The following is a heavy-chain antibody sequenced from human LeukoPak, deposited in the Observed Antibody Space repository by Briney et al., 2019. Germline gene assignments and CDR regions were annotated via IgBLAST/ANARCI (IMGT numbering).Heavy chain of an antibody. J-gene: IGHJ4*02. CDR2: IYYSGST. CDR1: GGSISGSSCY. V-gene: IGHV4-61*05. D-gene: IGHD3-10*01. Sequence: SETLSLTCTVSGGSISGSSCYWGWIRQPPGKGLEWIGYIYYSGSTNYNPSLKSRVTISVDTSKNQFSLKLSSVTAADTAVYYCARGRWFGEFASYYFDYWGQGTLVTVSS. CDR3: ARGRWFGEFASYYFDY.